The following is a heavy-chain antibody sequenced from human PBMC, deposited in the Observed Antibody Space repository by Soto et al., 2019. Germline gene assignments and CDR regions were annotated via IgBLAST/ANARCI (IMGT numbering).Heavy chain of an antibody. CDR2: IYWDDSK. Sequence: QITLKESGPTLVKPTQTLTLTCTFSGFSLSTNGVGVGWIRQPPGKALEWLAVIYWDDSKHYSPSLKSRLTITTDTSKNQVVLTMTNVDPVDTATYYCTRKGAGTTSLDHWGQGTLVTVSS. CDR3: TRKGAGTTSLDH. V-gene: IGHV2-5*02. D-gene: IGHD1-7*01. CDR1: GFSLSTNGVG. J-gene: IGHJ4*02.